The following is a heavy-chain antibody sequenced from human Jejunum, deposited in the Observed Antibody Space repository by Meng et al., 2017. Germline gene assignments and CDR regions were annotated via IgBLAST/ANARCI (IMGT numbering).Heavy chain of an antibody. D-gene: IGHD3-22*01. CDR2: IKGRADGATP. CDR1: GYPVTDAW. CDR3: SAGNYYDEGASYRGVRFHP. Sequence: GGSLRLSCAASGYPVTDAWMYWIRQAPGKGLEWVGRIKGRADGATPEYGAPVKGRFTISRDDSKSTIYLQMTSLKIEDTGVYYCSAGNYYDEGASYRGVRFHPWGQGTRVTVSS. J-gene: IGHJ5*02. V-gene: IGHV3-15*01.